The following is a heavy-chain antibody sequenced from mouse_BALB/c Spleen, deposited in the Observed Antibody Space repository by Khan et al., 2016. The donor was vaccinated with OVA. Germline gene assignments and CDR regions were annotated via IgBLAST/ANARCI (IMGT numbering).Heavy chain of an antibody. CDR1: GYSITSDYA. D-gene: IGHD2-10*02. V-gene: IGHV3-2*02. J-gene: IGHJ4*01. Sequence: VQLKESGPGLVKPSQSLSLTCTVTGYSITSDYAWYWIRQFPGNKLEWMGYISYSGSTSYNPSLKSRISITRDTSKNQFFLQLNSVTTEDTATYYCARVQYCNFYAMDYWGQGTSVTVSS. CDR3: ARVQYCNFYAMDY. CDR2: ISYSGST.